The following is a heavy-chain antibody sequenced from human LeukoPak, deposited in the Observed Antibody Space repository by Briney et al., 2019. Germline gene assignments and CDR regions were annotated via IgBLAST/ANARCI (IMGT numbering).Heavy chain of an antibody. CDR2: INPNNGGT. J-gene: IGHJ5*01. CDR1: GYTFTGFW. V-gene: IGHV1-2*03. D-gene: IGHD2-2*01. Sequence: LGASVKVSCKASGYTFTGFWIHWVRQAPGQGVEWMGWINPNNGGTNYAQKFQGRVTMTRDTSTSTVYMELSSLISDETAVYYCTRGVLPARFDSWGQGTLVTVTS. CDR3: TRGVLPARFDS.